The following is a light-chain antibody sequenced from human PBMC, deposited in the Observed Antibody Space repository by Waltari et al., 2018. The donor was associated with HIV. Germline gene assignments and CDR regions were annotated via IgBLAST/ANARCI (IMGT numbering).Light chain of an antibody. CDR2: DST. J-gene: IGLJ1*01. Sequence: QSALTQPASVSGSPGQSLTISCTGTYDDVGGYNYVSWYQHHPGKAPKVIIYDSTKRPSVISDRFSGSKSGNTASLTISGLQAEDEADYYCNSYTSSNTFVFGTGTKVTVL. CDR1: YDDVGGYNY. V-gene: IGLV2-14*03. CDR3: NSYTSSNTFV.